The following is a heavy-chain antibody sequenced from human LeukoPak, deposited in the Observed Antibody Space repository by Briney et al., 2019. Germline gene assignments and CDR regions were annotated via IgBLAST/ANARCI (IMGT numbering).Heavy chain of an antibody. CDR2: IYTSGST. CDR3: ARITFVVEGYGMDV. D-gene: IGHD2-21*01. CDR1: GGSISSYY. J-gene: IGHJ6*02. Sequence: PSETLSLTCTVSGGSISSYYWSWIRQPAGKGLEWIGRIYTSGSTNYNPSLKSRVTMSVDTSKNQFSLSLSSVTAADTAVYYCARITFVVEGYGMDVWGQGTTVTVFS. V-gene: IGHV4-4*07.